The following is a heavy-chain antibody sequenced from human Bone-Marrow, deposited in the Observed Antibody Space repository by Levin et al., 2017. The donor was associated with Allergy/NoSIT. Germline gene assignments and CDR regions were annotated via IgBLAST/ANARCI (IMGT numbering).Heavy chain of an antibody. CDR2: INTNTETP. J-gene: IGHJ4*02. D-gene: IGHD2-2*01. V-gene: IGHV7-4-1*02. CDR3: ARVGCTTISCYGDRIDY. CDR1: GYAFGNYA. Sequence: RASVKVSCKTSGYAFGNYAMTWVRQAPGQGLEWMGWINTNTETPTYAQGFSGRFGFSVDTSVGTAYLQISSLKPEDTAVYYCARVGCTTISCYGDRIDYWGQGTLVTVSS.